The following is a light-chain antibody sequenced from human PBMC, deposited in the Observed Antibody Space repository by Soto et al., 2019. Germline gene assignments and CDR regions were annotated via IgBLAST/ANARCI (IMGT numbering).Light chain of an antibody. Sequence: DIQMTQTPSTLSASLGDRGPNTCRASQSISSWLAWYQQKPGKAPKLLIYKASSLESGVPSRFSGSGSGTEFTLTISSLQPDDFATYYCQQYNSYPLTFGGGTKVDIK. CDR1: QSISSW. CDR3: QQYNSYPLT. J-gene: IGKJ4*01. V-gene: IGKV1-5*03. CDR2: KAS.